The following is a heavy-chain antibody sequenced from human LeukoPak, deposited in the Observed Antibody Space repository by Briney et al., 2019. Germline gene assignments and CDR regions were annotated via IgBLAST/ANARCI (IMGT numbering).Heavy chain of an antibody. J-gene: IGHJ4*02. CDR3: TRGAGWLIDY. CDR1: DDSISDYY. D-gene: IGHD3-16*01. Sequence: SETLSLTCTVSDDSISDYYRGWIRQPPGKGLEWIGYFYNSGRSTYNPSLKSRVTTSADTSKNHFSLKLNSVTTADTAVYYCTRGAGWLIDYWGQGILVTVSS. CDR2: FYNSGRS. V-gene: IGHV4-59*01.